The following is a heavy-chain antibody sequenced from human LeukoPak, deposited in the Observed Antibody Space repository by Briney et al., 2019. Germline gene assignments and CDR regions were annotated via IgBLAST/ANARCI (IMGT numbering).Heavy chain of an antibody. D-gene: IGHD3-9*01. J-gene: IGHJ6*04. CDR3: AREGRYFDWLLDYYYYFGMDV. V-gene: IGHV1-46*01. Sequence: ASVKVSCKASGYTFTSYAMHWVRQAPGQGLEWMGIINPSGGSTSYAQKFQGRVTMTRDTSTSTVYMELSSLRSEDTAVYYCAREGRYFDWLLDYYYYFGMDVWGKGTTVTVSS. CDR2: INPSGGST. CDR1: GYTFTSYA.